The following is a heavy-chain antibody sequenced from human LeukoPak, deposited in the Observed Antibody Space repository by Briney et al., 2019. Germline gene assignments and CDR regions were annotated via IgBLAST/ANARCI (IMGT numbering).Heavy chain of an antibody. CDR2: INHSGST. CDR1: GGSFSGYY. Sequence: KPSETPSLTCAVYGGSFSGYYWSWIRQPPGKGLEWIGEINHSGSTNYNPSLKSRVTISVDTSKNQFSLKLSSVTAADTAVYYCARAAGFNYYGSGSYYKNWGQGTLVTVSS. J-gene: IGHJ4*02. V-gene: IGHV4-34*01. CDR3: ARAAGFNYYGSGSYYKN. D-gene: IGHD3-10*01.